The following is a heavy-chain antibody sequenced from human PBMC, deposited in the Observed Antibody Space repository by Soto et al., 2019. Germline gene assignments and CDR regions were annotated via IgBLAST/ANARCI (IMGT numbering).Heavy chain of an antibody. J-gene: IGHJ6*02. CDR3: ARRTGTKMDV. CDR1: GFTFSSYS. V-gene: IGHV3-21*01. Sequence: EVQLVESGGGRVKPGGPLSLSWAASGFTFSSYSMNWFRQAPGKGLEWVSSISSSSSYIYYADSVKGRFTISRDNAKNSLYLQMNSLRAEDTAVYYCARRTGTKMDVWGQGTTVTVSS. CDR2: ISSSSSYI. D-gene: IGHD1-1*01.